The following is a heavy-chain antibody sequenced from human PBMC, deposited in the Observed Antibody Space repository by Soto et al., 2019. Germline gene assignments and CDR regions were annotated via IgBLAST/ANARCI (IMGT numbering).Heavy chain of an antibody. D-gene: IGHD2-2*01. J-gene: IGHJ6*03. CDR3: ARGGNQLAAMGYYYYYMDV. CDR2: INHSGST. V-gene: IGHV4-34*01. Sequence: SETLSLTCAVYGGSFSGYYWSWIRQPPGKGLEWIGEINHSGSTNYNPSLKSRVTISVDTSKNQFSLKLSSVTAADTAVYYCARGGNQLAAMGYYYYYMDVWGKGTTVTVSS. CDR1: GGSFSGYY.